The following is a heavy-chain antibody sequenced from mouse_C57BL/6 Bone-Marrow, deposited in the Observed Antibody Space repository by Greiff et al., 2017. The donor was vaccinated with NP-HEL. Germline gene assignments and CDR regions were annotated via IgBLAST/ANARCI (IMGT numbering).Heavy chain of an antibody. Sequence: VKLMESGAELARPGASVKLSCKASGYTFTSYGISWVKQRTGQGLEWIGEIYPRSGNTYYNEKFKGKATLTADKSSSTAYMELRSLTSEDSAVYFCARWGTVVAHWYFDVWGTGTTVTVSS. CDR3: ARWGTVVAHWYFDV. D-gene: IGHD1-1*01. CDR2: IYPRSGNT. J-gene: IGHJ1*03. CDR1: GYTFTSYG. V-gene: IGHV1-81*01.